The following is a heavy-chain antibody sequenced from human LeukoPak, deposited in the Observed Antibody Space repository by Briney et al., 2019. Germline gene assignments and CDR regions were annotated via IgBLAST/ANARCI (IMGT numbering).Heavy chain of an antibody. D-gene: IGHD2-2*01. CDR3: AKSPRCLFGTSCYVGFDY. J-gene: IGHJ4*02. CDR1: GFTFSSYD. Sequence: PGGSLRLSCAASGFTFSSYDMSWVRQAPGKGLEWVSAISGSGGSTYYADSVKGRFTISRDNSKNTLYLQMNSLRAEDTAVYYCAKSPRCLFGTSCYVGFDYWGQGTLVTVSS. CDR2: ISGSGGST. V-gene: IGHV3-23*01.